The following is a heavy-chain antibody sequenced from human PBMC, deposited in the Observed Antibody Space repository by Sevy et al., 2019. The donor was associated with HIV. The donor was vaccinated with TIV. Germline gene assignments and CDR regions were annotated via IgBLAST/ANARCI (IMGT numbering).Heavy chain of an antibody. Sequence: GGSLRLSCAASGFTFNYFNMNWVRQAPGKGLEWVSSISSGSSYIKYADSVQGRFTISRDNAKSSLYLQMNSLSAEDTAVYFCARDRDYYGSGTFDAWGQGTTVTVSS. CDR1: GFTFNYFN. J-gene: IGHJ6*02. D-gene: IGHD3-10*01. V-gene: IGHV3-21*06. CDR3: ARDRDYYGSGTFDA. CDR2: ISSGSSYI.